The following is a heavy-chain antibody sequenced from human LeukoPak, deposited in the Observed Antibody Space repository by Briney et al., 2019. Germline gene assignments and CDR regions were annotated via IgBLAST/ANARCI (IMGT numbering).Heavy chain of an antibody. CDR1: GFIFSSYA. J-gene: IGHJ4*02. D-gene: IGHD2-21*01. CDR2: ISGSGGST. Sequence: GGSLRLSSAASGFIFSSYAMSWVRQAPGKGLEWVSGISGSGGSTYYADSVKGRFTISRDTSKNTLNLQMKSLRAEDTAVYYCPNIKVVMYPEWFDYWSEGILVTVSS. V-gene: IGHV3-23*01. CDR3: PNIKVVMYPEWFDY.